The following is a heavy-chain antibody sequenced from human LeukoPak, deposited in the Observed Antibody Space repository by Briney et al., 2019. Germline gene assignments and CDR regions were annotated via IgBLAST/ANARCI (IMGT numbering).Heavy chain of an antibody. V-gene: IGHV1-18*01. CDR3: ARDWRCMLCNIYYYYGMDV. D-gene: IGHD2-8*02. Sequence: ASVKVSCKASGYTFTSYGISWVRQAPGQGLEWMGWISAYNGNTNYAQKLQGRVTMTTDTSTRTAYMELRSLRSDDTAVYYCARDWRCMLCNIYYYYGMDVWGQGTTVTVSS. CDR2: ISAYNGNT. CDR1: GYTFTSYG. J-gene: IGHJ6*02.